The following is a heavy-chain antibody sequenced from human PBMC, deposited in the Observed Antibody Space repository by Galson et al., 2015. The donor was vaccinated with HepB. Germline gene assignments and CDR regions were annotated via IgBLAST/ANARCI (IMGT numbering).Heavy chain of an antibody. J-gene: IGHJ4*02. CDR2: ISWNSGSI. Sequence: SLRLSCAASGFTFDDYAMHWVRQAPGKGLEWVSGISWNSGSIGYADSVKGRFTISRDNAKNSLYLQMNSLRAEDTALYYCAKDITTDYYGSAPHPGFDYWGQGTLVTVSS. V-gene: IGHV3-9*01. D-gene: IGHD3-10*01. CDR3: AKDITTDYYGSAPHPGFDY. CDR1: GFTFDDYA.